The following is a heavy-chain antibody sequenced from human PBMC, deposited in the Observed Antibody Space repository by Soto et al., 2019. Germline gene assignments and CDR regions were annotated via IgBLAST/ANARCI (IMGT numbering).Heavy chain of an antibody. J-gene: IGHJ4*02. Sequence: ALVPLSHQCAVQSGCSCGCSWDRIPQTPEKGLEWIGEINHSVSTNYNPSLKSRVTISLDTSENQFSLKVSSVTAADTVVYYCARHEASSWLSYFDYWVQGTLVTVSS. V-gene: IGHV4-34*01. D-gene: IGHD6-13*01. CDR3: ARHEASSWLSYFDY. CDR1: SGCSCGCS. CDR2: INHSVST.